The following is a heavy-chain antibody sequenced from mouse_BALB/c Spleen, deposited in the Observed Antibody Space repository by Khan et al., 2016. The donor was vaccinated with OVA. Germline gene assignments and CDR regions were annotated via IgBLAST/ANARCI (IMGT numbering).Heavy chain of an antibody. J-gene: IGHJ2*01. CDR3: ARIEDI. Sequence: QVQLKESGPGLVAPSQSLSITCTVSGFSLTSYGVHWVRQPPGQGLEWLGVIWAGGSTNYNSALMYRLSISKDNSKSQVFFKMNSLQTEDTAMYYCARIEDIWGQGTTLTVSS. D-gene: IGHD1-3*01. CDR1: GFSLTSYG. CDR2: IWAGGST. V-gene: IGHV2-9*02.